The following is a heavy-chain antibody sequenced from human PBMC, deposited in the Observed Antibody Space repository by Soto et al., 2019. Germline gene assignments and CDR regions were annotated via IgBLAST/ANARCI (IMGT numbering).Heavy chain of an antibody. CDR3: ARLYYDYV. CDR2: VSLDSDTI. J-gene: IGHJ3*01. V-gene: IGHV3-48*02. Sequence: EVQVLESGGGLVRPGGSLRLACRASGYDFRTYSMNWVRQAPGQGLEWIAYVSLDSDTIQYADSVKGRFTISRDDAENSLYLQMDSLRDEDTATYYCARLYYDYVWGQGTTVTVSS. D-gene: IGHD3-3*01. CDR1: GYDFRTYS.